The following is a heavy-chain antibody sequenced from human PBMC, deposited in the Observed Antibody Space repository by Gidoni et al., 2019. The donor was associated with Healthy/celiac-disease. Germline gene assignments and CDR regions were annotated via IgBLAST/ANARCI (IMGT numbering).Heavy chain of an antibody. CDR3: ASHRDILTVDAFDI. CDR1: GFTFSSYA. J-gene: IGHJ3*02. D-gene: IGHD3-9*01. V-gene: IGHV3-23*01. Sequence: EVQLLESGGGVVQPGGSLRLSCAAAGFTFSSYAMSWVRQAPGKGLGLVSVIGGSGGSTYYADSVKGRFTISRDNSKNTLYLQMNSLRAEDTAVYYCASHRDILTVDAFDIWGQGTMVTVSS. CDR2: IGGSGGST.